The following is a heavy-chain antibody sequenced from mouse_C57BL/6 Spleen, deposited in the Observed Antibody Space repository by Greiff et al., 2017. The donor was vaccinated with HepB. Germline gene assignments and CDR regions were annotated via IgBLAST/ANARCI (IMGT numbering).Heavy chain of an antibody. V-gene: IGHV1-18*01. J-gene: IGHJ1*03. CDR2: INPNNGGT. CDR3: ARVMGYGSSPYWYFDV. CDR1: GYTFTDYN. D-gene: IGHD1-1*01. Sequence: VQLQQSGPELVKPGASVKIPCKASGYTFTDYNMDWVKQSHGKSLEWIGDINPNNGGTIYNQKFKGKATLTVDKSSSTAYMELRSLTSEDTAVYYCARVMGYGSSPYWYFDVWGTGTTVTVSS.